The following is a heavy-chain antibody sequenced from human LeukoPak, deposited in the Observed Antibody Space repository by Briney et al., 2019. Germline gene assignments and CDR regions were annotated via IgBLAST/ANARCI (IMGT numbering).Heavy chain of an antibody. V-gene: IGHV4-30-4*08. Sequence: PSQTLSLTCTVSGDSISSGDYYWRWIRQPPGKGLEWIGEINHSGSTNYNPSLKSRVTISVDTSKNQFSLKLSSVTAADTAVYYCARRRYSGSSQHFDYWGQGTLVTVSS. J-gene: IGHJ4*02. D-gene: IGHD1-26*01. CDR2: INHSGST. CDR1: GDSISSGDYY. CDR3: ARRRYSGSSQHFDY.